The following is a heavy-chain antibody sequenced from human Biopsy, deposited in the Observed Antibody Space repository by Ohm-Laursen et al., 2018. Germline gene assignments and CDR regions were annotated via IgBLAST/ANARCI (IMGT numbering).Heavy chain of an antibody. CDR1: GDSISSYY. CDR2: IYFTGRT. Sequence: TLSLTCPVSGDSISSYYWSWIRQPPGKGLEWIGYIYFTGRTSYNPSLKSRVTMSVNTSKKQFSLRLSSVTAADTAVYYCASAGYNPDWNFDLWGRGTRVTVSS. D-gene: IGHD5-24*01. CDR3: ASAGYNPDWNFDL. J-gene: IGHJ2*01. V-gene: IGHV4-59*12.